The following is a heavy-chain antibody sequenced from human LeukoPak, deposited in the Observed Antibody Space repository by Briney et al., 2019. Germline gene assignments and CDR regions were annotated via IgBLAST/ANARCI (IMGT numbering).Heavy chain of an antibody. CDR3: ARAIVGAQSSYYYYYMDV. V-gene: IGHV4-38-2*02. D-gene: IGHD1-26*01. Sequence: SETLSLTCTVSGYSISSGYYWGWIRQPPGKGLEWIGSIYYSGSTYYNPSLKSRVTISVDTSKNQFSLKLSSVTAADTAVYYCARAIVGAQSSYYYYYMDVWGKGTTVTVSS. J-gene: IGHJ6*03. CDR2: IYYSGST. CDR1: GYSISSGYY.